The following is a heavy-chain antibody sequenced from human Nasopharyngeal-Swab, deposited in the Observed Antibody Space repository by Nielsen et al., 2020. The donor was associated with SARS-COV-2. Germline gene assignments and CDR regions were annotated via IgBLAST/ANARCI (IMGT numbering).Heavy chain of an antibody. V-gene: IGHV4-31*03. CDR1: GGSISSGGYY. CDR3: ARGTYYGSGRYYKHGMDV. CDR2: IYYSGST. Sequence: SETLSLTCTVSGGSISSGGYYWRWIRQHPGKGLEWIGYIYYSGSTYYNPSLKSRVTISVDTSKNQFSLKLSSVTAADTAVYYCARGTYYGSGRYYKHGMDVWGQGTTATVSS. J-gene: IGHJ6*02. D-gene: IGHD3-10*01.